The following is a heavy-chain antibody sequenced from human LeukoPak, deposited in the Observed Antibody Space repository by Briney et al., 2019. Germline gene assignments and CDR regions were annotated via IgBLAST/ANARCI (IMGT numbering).Heavy chain of an antibody. V-gene: IGHV3-33*01. Sequence: PGGSLRLSCAASGFTFSSYGMHWVRQAPGKGLEWVAVIWYDGSNKYYADSVKGRFTISRDNSKNTLYLQMSSLRAEDTAVYYCARDPGGSSAWWFDPWGQGTLVTVSS. CDR3: ARDPGGSSAWWFDP. CDR2: IWYDGSNK. D-gene: IGHD6-13*01. J-gene: IGHJ5*02. CDR1: GFTFSSYG.